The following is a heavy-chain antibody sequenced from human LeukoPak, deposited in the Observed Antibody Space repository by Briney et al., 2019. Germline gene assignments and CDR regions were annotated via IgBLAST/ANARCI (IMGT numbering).Heavy chain of an antibody. V-gene: IGHV1-8*01. Sequence: ASVKVSCKASGYTLTSYDFNWVRQAPGQGLEWMGWMNPNSGNAGSAPKFQGRLTMTRDTSISTAYMELSSLTSEDTAVYYCARGEYFGSGGFDPWGQGTLVTVSS. CDR2: MNPNSGNA. D-gene: IGHD3-10*01. J-gene: IGHJ5*02. CDR3: ARGEYFGSGGFDP. CDR1: GYTLTSYD.